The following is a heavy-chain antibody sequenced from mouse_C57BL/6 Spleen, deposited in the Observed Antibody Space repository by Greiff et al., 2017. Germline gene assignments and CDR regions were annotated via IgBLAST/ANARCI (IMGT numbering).Heavy chain of an antibody. V-gene: IGHV1-9*01. J-gene: IGHJ3*01. CDR2: ILTGSGST. CDR1: GYTFTGYW. D-gene: IGHD2-13*01. Sequence: QVQLQQSGAGLMKPGASVKLSCKATGYTFTGYWIEWVKQRPGHGLEWIGEILTGSGSTNYNEKFKGKATFPADTSSNTAYMQLSSLTTEDSAIYYCASRYGDSPYWGQGTLVTVSA. CDR3: ASRYGDSPY.